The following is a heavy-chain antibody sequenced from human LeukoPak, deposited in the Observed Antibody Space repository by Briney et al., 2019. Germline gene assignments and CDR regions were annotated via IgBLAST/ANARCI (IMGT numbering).Heavy chain of an antibody. CDR2: INPNSGGT. CDR3: ARDGLGYCSGGSCYGGGDY. J-gene: IGHJ4*02. CDR1: GYTFTSYY. D-gene: IGHD2-15*01. V-gene: IGHV1-2*02. Sequence: ASVKVSCKASGYTFTSYYMHWVRQAPGQGLEWMGWINPNSGGTNYAQKFQGRVTMTRDTSISTAYMELSRLRSDDTAVYYCARDGLGYCSGGSCYGGGDYWGQGTLVTVSS.